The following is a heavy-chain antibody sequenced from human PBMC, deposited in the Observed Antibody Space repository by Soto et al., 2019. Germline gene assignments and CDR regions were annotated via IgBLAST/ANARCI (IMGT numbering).Heavy chain of an antibody. Sequence: ASVQFSWNGSGYTFTSYGISWVRQAPGQGLEWMGWISAYNGNTNYAQKLQGRVTMTTDTSTSTAYMELRSLRSDDTAVYYCARSLAGTAGYDFDYRGQGKLVTASS. CDR3: ARSLAGTAGYDFDY. V-gene: IGHV1-18*01. D-gene: IGHD6-19*01. J-gene: IGHJ4*02. CDR1: GYTFTSYG. CDR2: ISAYNGNT.